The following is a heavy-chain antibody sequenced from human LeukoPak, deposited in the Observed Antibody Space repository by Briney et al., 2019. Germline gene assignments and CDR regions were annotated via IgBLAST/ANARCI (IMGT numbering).Heavy chain of an antibody. CDR2: IYTSGST. D-gene: IGHD2-2*01. Sequence: SETLSLTCTVSGGSISSYYWSWIRQPAGKGLEWIGRIYTSGSTNYNPSLKSRVTMSVDTSKNQFSLKLSSVTAADTAVYYCARGVVVPAAMRYHYYYYGMDVWGQGTTVTVSS. J-gene: IGHJ6*02. CDR3: ARGVVVPAAMRYHYYYYGMDV. V-gene: IGHV4-4*07. CDR1: GGSISSYY.